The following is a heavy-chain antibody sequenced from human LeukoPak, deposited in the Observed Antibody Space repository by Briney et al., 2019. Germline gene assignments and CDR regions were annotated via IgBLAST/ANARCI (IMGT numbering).Heavy chain of an antibody. V-gene: IGHV4-59*01. CDR3: ARDKGLPQAFDI. CDR1: GGSISTYY. Sequence: SETLSLTCTVSGGSISTYYWSWIRQPPGKGLEWIGYTYYSENTNYNPSLKSRVTISVDTSKNQFSLKLTSVTAADTAVYYCARDKGLPQAFDIWGQGTMVTVSS. J-gene: IGHJ3*02. D-gene: IGHD5/OR15-5a*01. CDR2: TYYSENT.